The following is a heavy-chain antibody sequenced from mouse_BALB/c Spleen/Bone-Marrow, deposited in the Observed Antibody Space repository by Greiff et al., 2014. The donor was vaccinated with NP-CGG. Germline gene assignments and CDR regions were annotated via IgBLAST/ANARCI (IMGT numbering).Heavy chain of an antibody. CDR1: GYTFTRYY. D-gene: IGHD4-1*01. CDR3: ARALTGTWFAD. V-gene: IGHV1S56*01. J-gene: IGHJ3*01. CDR2: IYPGNVNT. Sequence: QVQLKESGPELVKPGASVKISCKASGYTFTRYYIHWVKQRPGQGLEWIGWIYPGNVNTKYNEKFKDKATLTADKSSSTAHMQLSSLTSEDPAVYFCARALTGTWFADWGQGTLVTVSA.